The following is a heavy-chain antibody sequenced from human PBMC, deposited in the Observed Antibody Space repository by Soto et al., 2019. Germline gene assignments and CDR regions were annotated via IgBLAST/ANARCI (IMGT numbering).Heavy chain of an antibody. D-gene: IGHD3-3*01. V-gene: IGHV1-69*10. CDR2: IIPILNRT. CDR3: ARGGWSPRYTSHYGLGV. Sequence: GXSLKVSCEASVGTFSTYSISWVRQATGQGLEWMGGIIPILNRTNYAQKFHGRVTITADESTSTAYTELSSLSSEYTALYYCARGGWSPRYTSHYGLGVRAQGPTVTVSS. CDR1: VGTFSTYS. J-gene: IGHJ6*02.